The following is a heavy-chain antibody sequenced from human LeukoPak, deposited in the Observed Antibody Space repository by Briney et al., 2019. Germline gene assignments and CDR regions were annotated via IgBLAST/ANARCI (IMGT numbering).Heavy chain of an antibody. CDR1: GFTFSSYA. D-gene: IGHD6-6*01. CDR2: ISGSGGST. V-gene: IGHV3-23*01. Sequence: EGSLRLSCAASGFTFSSYAMSWVRQAPGKGLEWVSAISGSGGSTYYADSVKGRFTISRDNSKNTLYLQMNSLRAEDTAVYYCAKVSWWIAARPYWFDPWGQGTLVTVSS. J-gene: IGHJ5*02. CDR3: AKVSWWIAARPYWFDP.